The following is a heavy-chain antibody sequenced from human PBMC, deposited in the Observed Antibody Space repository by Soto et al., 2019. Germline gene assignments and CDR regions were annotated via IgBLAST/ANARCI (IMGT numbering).Heavy chain of an antibody. V-gene: IGHV4-4*02. CDR2: IYHSGST. CDR1: GGSISSSNW. CDR3: ARVSGSYYYGMDV. J-gene: IGHJ6*02. D-gene: IGHD1-26*01. Sequence: SETLSLTCXVSGGSISSSNWWSWVRQPPGKGLEWIGEIYHSGSTNYNPSLKSRVTISVDKSKNQFSLKLSSVTAADTAVYYCARVSGSYYYGMDVWGQGTTVTVSS.